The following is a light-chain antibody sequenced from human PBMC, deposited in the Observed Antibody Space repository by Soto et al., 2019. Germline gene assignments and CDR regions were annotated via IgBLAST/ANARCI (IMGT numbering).Light chain of an antibody. Sequence: DIHITQSPSSLSASVGDEVTITCRACQTIMTYLNWYQLKPGKPPRLLIYAASSLQSGVPSRFSGSGSGTDFTLTISSLQPEDFATYSCQQSYNSPQTFGRGTKVDIK. CDR1: QTIMTY. CDR3: QQSYNSPQT. J-gene: IGKJ1*01. CDR2: AAS. V-gene: IGKV1-39*01.